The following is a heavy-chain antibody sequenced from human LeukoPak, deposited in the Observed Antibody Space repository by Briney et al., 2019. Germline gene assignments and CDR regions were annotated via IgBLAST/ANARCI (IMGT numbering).Heavy chain of an antibody. CDR1: GGSVSDYY. D-gene: IGHD5-18*01. CDR3: ARDNGGTAMAYYYYYYMDV. CDR2: TYHTGST. V-gene: IGHV4-59*02. J-gene: IGHJ6*03. Sequence: PSETLSLTCTISGGSVSDYYWSWIRQSPGKGLEWIGYTYHTGSTSYSPSLKSRVTISADTSQNQFSLKLSSVTAADTAVYYCARDNGGTAMAYYYYYYMDVWGKGTTVTISS.